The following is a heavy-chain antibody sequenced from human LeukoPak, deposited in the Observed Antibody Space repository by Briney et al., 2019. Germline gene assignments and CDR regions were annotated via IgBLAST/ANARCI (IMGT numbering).Heavy chain of an antibody. J-gene: IGHJ4*02. D-gene: IGHD6-19*01. CDR1: GGSVSSGSYY. CDR2: IYYSGST. V-gene: IGHV4-61*01. Sequence: SETLSLTCTVSGGSVSSGSYYWSWIRQPPGKGLEWIGYIYYSGSTNYNPSLKSRVTISVDTSKNQFSLKLSSVTAADTAVYYCASAHSSGWYVDYWGQGTLVTVSS. CDR3: ASAHSSGWYVDY.